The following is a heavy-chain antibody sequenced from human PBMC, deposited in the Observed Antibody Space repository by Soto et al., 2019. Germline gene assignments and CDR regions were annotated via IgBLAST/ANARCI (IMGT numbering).Heavy chain of an antibody. Sequence: GGSLRLSCAASGFTFSSYAMSWVRQAPGKGLEWVSAISGSGGSTYYADSVKGRFTISRDDSKNTLYLQMNSLRAEDTAVYYCILYCSGGSGYAFDIWGQGTMVTVSS. CDR1: GFTFSSYA. D-gene: IGHD2-15*01. J-gene: IGHJ3*02. V-gene: IGHV3-23*01. CDR3: ILYCSGGSGYAFDI. CDR2: ISGSGGST.